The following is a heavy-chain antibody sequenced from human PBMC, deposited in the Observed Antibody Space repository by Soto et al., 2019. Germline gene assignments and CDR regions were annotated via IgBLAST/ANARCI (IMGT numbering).Heavy chain of an antibody. CDR1: GLTVSLNY. V-gene: IGHV3-53*01. CDR2: LYAEGST. CDR3: VRPRPSGENYGMDV. Sequence: VQLVESGGGLIQPGGSLRLSCVASGLTVSLNYMAWVRQAPEMGPQWVSVLYAEGSTYYTESVKGRFTISRDPSKNTLFLQMDGLRAEDTAVYYCVRPRPSGENYGMDVWGQGTTVTVSS. J-gene: IGHJ6*02. D-gene: IGHD1-26*01.